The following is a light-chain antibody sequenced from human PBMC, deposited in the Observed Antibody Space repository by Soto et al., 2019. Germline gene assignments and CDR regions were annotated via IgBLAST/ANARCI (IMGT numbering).Light chain of an antibody. CDR1: SSDVGVYNY. V-gene: IGLV2-11*01. CDR3: CSYAGSFNYV. Sequence: QSVLAQPRSVSGSPGQSGTISCTGTSSDVGVYNYVSWYQQYPGKAPKIMIYDVSKRPSGVPDRLSGSKSGNTASLTISGLQAEDEADYSCCSYAGSFNYVFGTGTKVTVL. CDR2: DVS. J-gene: IGLJ1*01.